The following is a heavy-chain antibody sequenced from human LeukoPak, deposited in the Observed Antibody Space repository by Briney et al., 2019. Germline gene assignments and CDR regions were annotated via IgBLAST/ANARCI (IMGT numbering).Heavy chain of an antibody. D-gene: IGHD5-18*01. J-gene: IGHJ4*02. CDR3: ARGTEYNYDPFDG. V-gene: IGHV3-11*06. CDR2: ISPTDYT. Sequence: GGSLRLSRAASGFTSSDFYMSWIRQAPGKGLEWLSYISPTDYTNYADSVKGRFTISRDNATTSMYLQMNSLRVQDTAVYFCARGTEYNYDPFDGWGQGTLVTVSS. CDR1: GFTSSDFY.